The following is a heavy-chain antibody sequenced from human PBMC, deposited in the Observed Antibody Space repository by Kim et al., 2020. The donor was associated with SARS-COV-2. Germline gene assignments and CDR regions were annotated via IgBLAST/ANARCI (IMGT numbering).Heavy chain of an antibody. Sequence: NKYYADSRTGRFTISRDKSKNTLYLKMNSMRARETAVYYCARDLGGGWDSWGQGTLVTVSS. CDR3: ARDLGGGWDS. J-gene: IGHJ4*02. D-gene: IGHD2-15*01. CDR2: NK. V-gene: IGHV3-30*01.